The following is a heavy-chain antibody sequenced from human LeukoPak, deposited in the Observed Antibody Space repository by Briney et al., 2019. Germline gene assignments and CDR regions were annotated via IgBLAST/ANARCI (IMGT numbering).Heavy chain of an antibody. J-gene: IGHJ4*02. D-gene: IGHD3-16*02. CDR2: INHSGST. Sequence: PSETLSLTCAVYGGTFSGYYWNWLRQAPEKGLEWIGEINHSGSTNYNPSLKSRVTMSVDTSRNQFSLRLSTVTAADTAVYYCTRSYDYLWGSHRYTPTFDSWGQGTPVTVSS. CDR3: TRSYDYLWGSHRYTPTFDS. V-gene: IGHV4-34*01. CDR1: GGTFSGYY.